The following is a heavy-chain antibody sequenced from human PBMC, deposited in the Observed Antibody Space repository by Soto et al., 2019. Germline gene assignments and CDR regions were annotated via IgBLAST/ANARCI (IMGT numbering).Heavy chain of an antibody. CDR1: GGSISSSSYY. J-gene: IGHJ4*01. V-gene: IGHV4-39*01. Sequence: QLQLQESGPGLVKPSETLSLTCTVSGGSISSSSYYWGWIRQPPGKGLEWIGSIYYSGRTYFKPVLKSRVTIPVDTSKNQFSLKLSSVTAAVTAVYYCSRYGGSGVDYWGHGTLVTVAS. D-gene: IGHD6-19*01. CDR3: SRYGGSGVDY. CDR2: IYYSGRT.